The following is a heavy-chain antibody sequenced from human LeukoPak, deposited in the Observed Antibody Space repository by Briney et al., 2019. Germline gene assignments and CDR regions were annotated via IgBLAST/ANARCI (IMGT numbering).Heavy chain of an antibody. CDR1: GYTFTGYY. Sequence: GASVKVSCKASGYTFTGYYTHWVRQAPGQGLEWMGWINPNSGGTNYAQKFQGRVTMTRDTSISTAHMELSRLRSDDTAVYYCARDLSAAALDYWGQGTLVTVSS. CDR3: ARDLSAAALDY. V-gene: IGHV1-2*02. CDR2: INPNSGGT. D-gene: IGHD6-13*01. J-gene: IGHJ4*02.